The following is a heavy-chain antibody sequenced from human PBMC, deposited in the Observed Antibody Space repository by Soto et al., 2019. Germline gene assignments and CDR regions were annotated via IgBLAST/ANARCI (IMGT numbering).Heavy chain of an antibody. D-gene: IGHD3-3*01. CDR1: GYTLTELP. Sequence: GASVKVSCKVSGYTLTELPMHWVRQAPGKGLEWMGGFDPEDGETIYAQKFQGRVTMTEDTSTDTAYMELSSLRSEDTAVYYCATLRRFWNWFDPWGQGTLVTVSS. J-gene: IGHJ5*02. CDR3: ATLRRFWNWFDP. CDR2: FDPEDGET. V-gene: IGHV1-24*01.